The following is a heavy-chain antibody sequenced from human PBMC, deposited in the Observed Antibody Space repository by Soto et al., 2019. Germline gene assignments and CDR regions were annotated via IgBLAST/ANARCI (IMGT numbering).Heavy chain of an antibody. V-gene: IGHV4-34*01. CDR3: ARGDFWSGYYFDY. J-gene: IGHJ4*02. CDR1: GGSFGGYY. D-gene: IGHD3-3*01. Sequence: SETLSLTCAVYGGSFGGYYWSWIRQPPGKGLEWIGEINHSGSTNYNPSLKSRVTISVDTSKNQFSLKLSSVTAADTAVYYCARGDFWSGYYFDYWGQRTLVTVSS. CDR2: INHSGST.